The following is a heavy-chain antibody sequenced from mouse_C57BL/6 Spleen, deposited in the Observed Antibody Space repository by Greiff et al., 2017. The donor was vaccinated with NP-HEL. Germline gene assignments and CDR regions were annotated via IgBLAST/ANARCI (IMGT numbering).Heavy chain of an antibody. CDR1: GYTFTSYW. Sequence: QVQLQQPGAELVKPGASVKLSCKASGYTFTSYWMHWVKQRPGQGLEWIGYINPSSGYTKYNQKFKDKATLTADKSSSTAYMQLSSLTYEDSAVYYCARGITTVVADYWGQGTTLTVSS. V-gene: IGHV1-7*01. CDR3: ARGITTVVADY. D-gene: IGHD1-1*01. J-gene: IGHJ2*01. CDR2: INPSSGYT.